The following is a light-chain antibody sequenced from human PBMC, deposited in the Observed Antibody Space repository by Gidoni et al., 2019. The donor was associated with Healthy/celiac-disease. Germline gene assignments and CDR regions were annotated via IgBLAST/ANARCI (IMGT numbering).Light chain of an antibody. J-gene: IGKJ3*01. CDR3: QQRSNWLFT. CDR2: DAS. CDR1: QSVSSY. V-gene: IGKV3-11*01. Sequence: EIVLTPFPATLSLSPGERATLSCRASQSVSSYLAWYQQKPGQAPRLLIYDASNRATGIPARFSGSGSGTDFTLTISSLEPEDFAVYYCQQRSNWLFTFGPGTKVDIK.